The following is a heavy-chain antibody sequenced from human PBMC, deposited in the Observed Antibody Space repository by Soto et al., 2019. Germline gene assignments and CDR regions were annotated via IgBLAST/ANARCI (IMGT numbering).Heavy chain of an antibody. CDR1: GGSISSYY. D-gene: IGHD6-6*01. V-gene: IGHV4-59*01. Sequence: PSETLSLTCTVSGGSISSYYWSWIRQPPGKGLEWIGYIYYSESTNYNPSLKSRVTISVDTSKNQFSLKLSSVTAADTAVYYCARFVSSSWSNWFDPWGQGTLVTVSS. CDR3: ARFVSSSWSNWFDP. J-gene: IGHJ5*02. CDR2: IYYSEST.